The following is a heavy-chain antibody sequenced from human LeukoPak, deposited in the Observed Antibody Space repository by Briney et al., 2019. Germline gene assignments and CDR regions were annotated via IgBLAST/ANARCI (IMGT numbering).Heavy chain of an antibody. CDR2: IRRKVNSYAT. V-gene: IGHV3-73*01. CDR3: TVKGHCSDNCYSGY. CDR1: GFTFGDSA. Sequence: GGSLRLSCAASGFTFGDSAIHWVRQAPGKGLEWVGRIRRKVNSYATAFAASVMGRFAISRDDSKNTTCLQMNSLKSEDTAIYYCTVKGHCSDNCYSGYWGQGTLVTVSS. J-gene: IGHJ4*02. D-gene: IGHD2-21*02.